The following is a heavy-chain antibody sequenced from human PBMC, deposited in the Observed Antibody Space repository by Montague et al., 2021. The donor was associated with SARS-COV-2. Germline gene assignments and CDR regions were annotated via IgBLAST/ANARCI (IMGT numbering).Heavy chain of an antibody. CDR2: ISYTGST. Sequence: SETLSLTCTVSGGSISSNLFYWGWIRQTPGKGLEWIGDISYTGSTYYSPSLKSRVTVAVDTSKNQSSLRLISLTAADTAMYYCARHVDPCGGSCRNWYFDLWGRGSLVTVSS. CDR3: ARHVDPCGGSCRNWYFDL. V-gene: IGHV4-39*01. CDR1: GGSISSNLFY. J-gene: IGHJ2*01. D-gene: IGHD2-15*01.